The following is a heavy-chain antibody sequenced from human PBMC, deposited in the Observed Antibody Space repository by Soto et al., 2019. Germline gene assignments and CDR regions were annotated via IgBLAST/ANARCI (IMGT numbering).Heavy chain of an antibody. CDR2: LYYSGST. CDR1: GGSISSGGYS. Sequence: SETLSLTCAVSGGSISSGGYSWSWIRQPPGKGLEWIGYLYYSGSTHYNPSLKSRVTISVDTSKNQFSLKLTSVTAADTAVYYCARENYYGSGTYFRLDVWGQGTRVTVS. J-gene: IGHJ6*02. CDR3: ARENYYGSGTYFRLDV. V-gene: IGHV4-61*08. D-gene: IGHD3-10*01.